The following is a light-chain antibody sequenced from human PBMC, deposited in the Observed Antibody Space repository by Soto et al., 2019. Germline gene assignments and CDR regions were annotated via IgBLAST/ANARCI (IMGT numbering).Light chain of an antibody. V-gene: IGKV3-11*01. CDR2: DAS. J-gene: IGKJ1*01. CDR3: QQYNNWPET. Sequence: EIVLTQSPATLSLSPGERATLSCRASQSVSSYLAWYQQKPGQAPRLLIYDASNRATGIPARFSGSGSGTEFTLTISSLQSEDFAVYYCQQYNNWPETFGQGTK. CDR1: QSVSSY.